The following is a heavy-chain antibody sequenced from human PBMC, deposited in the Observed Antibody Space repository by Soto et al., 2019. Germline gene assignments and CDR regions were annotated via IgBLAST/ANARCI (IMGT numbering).Heavy chain of an antibody. CDR1: GFTFSSYA. V-gene: IGHV3-23*01. J-gene: IGHJ6*02. CDR2: ISGSGGST. CDR3: AKGRAGAITIFGVVIIHGMDV. D-gene: IGHD3-3*01. Sequence: PGGSLRLSCAASGFTFSSYAMSWVRQAPGKGLEWVSAISGSGGSTYYADSVKGRFTISRDNSKNTLYLQMNSLRAEDTAVYYCAKGRAGAITIFGVVIIHGMDVWGQGTTVTVSS.